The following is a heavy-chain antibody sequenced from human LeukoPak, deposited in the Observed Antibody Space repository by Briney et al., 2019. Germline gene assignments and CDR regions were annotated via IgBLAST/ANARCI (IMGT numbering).Heavy chain of an antibody. D-gene: IGHD5-18*01. CDR2: VFYRGST. CDR3: AKLWEPAGPYSYFDP. CDR1: GDPISSYY. Sequence: PSETLSLTCTVSGDPISSYYWSWIRQPPGKGLEGLGYVFYRGSTTYNASLKSRITISVDPSKSQLSLKVTSVTDADTAVYYCAKLWEPAGPYSYFDPWGQGTLVSVSS. V-gene: IGHV4-59*12. J-gene: IGHJ5*02.